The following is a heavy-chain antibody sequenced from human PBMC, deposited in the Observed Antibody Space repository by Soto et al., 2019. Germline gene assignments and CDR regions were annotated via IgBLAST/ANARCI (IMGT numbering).Heavy chain of an antibody. V-gene: IGHV3-20*01. CDR1: GFTFDDYG. D-gene: IGHD6-19*01. CDR3: ARDSLAGTSGAFDI. CDR2: INWNGGST. Sequence: EVQLVESGGGLVRPGGSLRLSCAASGFTFDDYGMSWVRQAPGKGLEWVSGINWNGGSTGYADSVKGRFTISRDNAKNSLYLQMNSLRDEDTALYDCARDSLAGTSGAFDIWGQGTMGTVYS. J-gene: IGHJ3*02.